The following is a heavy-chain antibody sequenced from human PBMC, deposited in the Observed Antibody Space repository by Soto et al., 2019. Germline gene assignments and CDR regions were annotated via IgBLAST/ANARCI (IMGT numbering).Heavy chain of an antibody. J-gene: IGHJ4*02. Sequence: GGSLRLSCAASGFTFSDYAMHWVRQAPGKGLEWVGRVANKPEGYTITYGVSVKGRFTISRDDPQNMAYLQMNSLKIEDTAVYYCAKIALVGSFGFELARDYWGQGILVTVSS. CDR3: AKIALVGSFGFELARDY. V-gene: IGHV3-73*01. CDR1: GFTFSDYA. CDR2: VANKPEGYTI. D-gene: IGHD2-8*02.